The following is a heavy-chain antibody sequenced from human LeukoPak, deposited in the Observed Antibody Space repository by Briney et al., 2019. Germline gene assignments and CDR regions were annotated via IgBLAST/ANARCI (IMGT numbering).Heavy chain of an antibody. CDR2: INSDGSST. D-gene: IGHD3-22*01. V-gene: IGHV3-74*01. CDR1: GFTFSSYW. CDR3: AREYYDSSGFSFDY. Sequence: QPGGSLRLSCAASGFTFSSYWMHWVRQAPGKGLVWVSRINSDGSSTSYADSVKGRFTISRDHAKNTLYLQMNSLRAEDTAVYYCAREYYDSSGFSFDYWGQGTLVTVSS. J-gene: IGHJ4*02.